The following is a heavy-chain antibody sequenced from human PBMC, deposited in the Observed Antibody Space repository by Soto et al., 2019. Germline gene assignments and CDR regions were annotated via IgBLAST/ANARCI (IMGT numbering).Heavy chain of an antibody. D-gene: IGHD6-19*01. Sequence: WVRHDTDKGLEWMGAILPLFGTADYAQKFQGRVTITADESTSTAYMELSSLRSEDTAVYYCARPKGSYTSGSLDLDYSAQAIL. CDR3: ARPKGSYTSGSLDLDY. V-gene: IGHV1-69*01. J-gene: IGHJ4*02. CDR2: ILPLFGTA.